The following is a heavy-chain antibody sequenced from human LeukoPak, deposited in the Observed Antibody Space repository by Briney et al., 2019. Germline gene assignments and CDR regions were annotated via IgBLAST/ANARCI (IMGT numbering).Heavy chain of an antibody. J-gene: IGHJ3*02. CDR2: ISSSSSYI. D-gene: IGHD5-12*01. V-gene: IGHV3-21*01. CDR1: GFTFSSYS. Sequence: GGSLRLSCAASGFTFSSYSMNWVRQAPGKGLEWVSSISSSSSYIYYADSVKGRFTISRDNAKNSLYLQMNSLRAEDTAVYYCARDRGDYSSDAFDIWGQGTMVTVSS. CDR3: ARDRGDYSSDAFDI.